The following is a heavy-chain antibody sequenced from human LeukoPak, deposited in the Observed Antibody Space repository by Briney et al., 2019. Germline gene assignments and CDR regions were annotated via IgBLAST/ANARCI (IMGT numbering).Heavy chain of an antibody. D-gene: IGHD5-18*01. CDR3: ARGSEGYSYGGWFDP. CDR1: GFTFSSYS. J-gene: IGHJ5*02. V-gene: IGHV3-21*01. CDR2: ISSSSSYI. Sequence: PGGSLRLSCAASGFTFSSYSMNWVRQAPGKGLEWVSSISSSSSYIYYADSVKGRFTISRDNAKNSLYLQMNSLRAEDTAVYFCARGSEGYSYGGWFDPWGQGTLVTVSS.